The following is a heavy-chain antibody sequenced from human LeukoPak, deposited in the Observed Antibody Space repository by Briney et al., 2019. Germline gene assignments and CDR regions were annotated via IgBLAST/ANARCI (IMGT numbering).Heavy chain of an antibody. J-gene: IGHJ4*02. Sequence: PRGSLTPSCAASGFTVSSNYMSWVRQAPGKGLEWVSVIYSGGSTYDTDSVKGRFTITRDNSKNTLYLQMNSLRAEDTAVYYCASVGDNGYNYEGPVRTDYWGQGTLVTVSS. CDR3: ASVGDNGYNYEGPVRTDY. CDR2: IYSGGST. CDR1: GFTVSSNY. V-gene: IGHV3-53*01. D-gene: IGHD5-24*01.